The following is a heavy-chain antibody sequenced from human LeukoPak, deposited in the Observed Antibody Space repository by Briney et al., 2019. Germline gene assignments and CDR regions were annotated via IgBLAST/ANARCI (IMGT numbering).Heavy chain of an antibody. V-gene: IGHV3-53*01. D-gene: IGHD3-22*01. CDR2: IYSGGST. CDR1: GFTVSSNY. CDR3: ARWYYDSSGYDAFDI. J-gene: IGHJ3*02. Sequence: PGGSLRLSCAPSGFTVSSNYMSWVRQTPGKGLERVSVIYSGGSTYYADSVKGRFTISRDNSKNTLYLQMNSLRAEDTAVYYCARWYYDSSGYDAFDIWGQGTMVTVSS.